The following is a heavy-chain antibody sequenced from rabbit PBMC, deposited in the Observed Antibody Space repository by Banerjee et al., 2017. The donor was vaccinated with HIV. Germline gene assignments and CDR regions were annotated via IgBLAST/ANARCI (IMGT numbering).Heavy chain of an antibody. V-gene: IGHV1S45*01. D-gene: IGHD7-1*01. CDR3: ARGAGYPGYGYPTYYFDL. J-gene: IGHJ4*01. Sequence: QEQLEESGGDLVKPEGSLTLTCTASGFSFSSGYWMCWVRQAPGQGLEWIACIYAGSGGNSDYANWAKGRFTISKTSSTTVTLQMTRLTAADTATYFCARGAGYPGYGYPTYYFDLWGPGTLVTVS. CDR2: IYAGSGGNS. CDR1: GFSFSSGYW.